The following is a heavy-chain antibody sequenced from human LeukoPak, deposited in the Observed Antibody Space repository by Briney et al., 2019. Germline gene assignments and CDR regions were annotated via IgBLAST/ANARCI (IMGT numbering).Heavy chain of an antibody. J-gene: IGHJ3*02. CDR3: ATAEPNYYGSGSYDAFDI. V-gene: IGHV1-24*01. CDR1: GYTLTELS. Sequence: ASVKVSCKVSGYTLTELSMHWVRQAPGKGLEWMGGFDPEDGETIYAQKFQGRVTMTEDTSTDTAYMELSSLRSEDTAVYYCATAEPNYYGSGSYDAFDIWGQGIMVTVSS. D-gene: IGHD3-10*01. CDR2: FDPEDGET.